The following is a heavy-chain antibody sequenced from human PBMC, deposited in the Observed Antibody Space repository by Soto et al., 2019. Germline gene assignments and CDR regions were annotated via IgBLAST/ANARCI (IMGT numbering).Heavy chain of an antibody. J-gene: IGHJ5*02. CDR2: IYWNDDK. Sequence: QSGSYAGEPTQTLTLTCTFSGFSLTTAGLGVAWIRQPPGRALEWLGIIYWNDDKRYSPSLKSRLTITKDTSKAQVVLTLTNMEPVDTATYYCAHIADVVVDVWFDPWGKGSLVTFSS. CDR1: GFSLTTAGLG. D-gene: IGHD2-15*01. V-gene: IGHV2-5*01. CDR3: AHIADVVVDVWFDP.